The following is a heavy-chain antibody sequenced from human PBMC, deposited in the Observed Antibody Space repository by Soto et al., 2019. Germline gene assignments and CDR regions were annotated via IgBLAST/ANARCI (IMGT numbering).Heavy chain of an antibody. Sequence: QVQLVESGGGVVQPGRSLRLSCAASGFTFSSYAMHWVRQAPGKGLEWVAVISYDGSNKYYADSVKGRFTISRDNSKNALYLQRNSMRAEDTAVYYCARGIDRYCSSTSCYKMFDAWGQGTLVTISS. J-gene: IGHJ5*02. CDR1: GFTFSSYA. CDR2: ISYDGSNK. D-gene: IGHD2-2*02. V-gene: IGHV3-30-3*01. CDR3: ARGIDRYCSSTSCYKMFDA.